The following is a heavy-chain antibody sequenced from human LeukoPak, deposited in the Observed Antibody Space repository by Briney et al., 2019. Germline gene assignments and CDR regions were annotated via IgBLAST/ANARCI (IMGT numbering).Heavy chain of an antibody. CDR1: GFTFSSYA. Sequence: GGSLRLSCAASGFTFSSYAMSWVRQAPGKGLEWVSAISGSGGSTYYADPVKGRFTISRDNSKNTLYLQMNSLRAEDTAVYYCAKDWGEWSQYYDFWSGYYAFDIWGQGTMATVSS. CDR3: AKDWGEWSQYYDFWSGYYAFDI. J-gene: IGHJ3*02. V-gene: IGHV3-23*01. D-gene: IGHD3-3*01. CDR2: ISGSGGST.